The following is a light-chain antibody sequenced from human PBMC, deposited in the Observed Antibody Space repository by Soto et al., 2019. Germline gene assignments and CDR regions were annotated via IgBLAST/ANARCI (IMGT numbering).Light chain of an antibody. Sequence: EIVMTQSPATLSVSPGERATLSCRASQSLSSNLAWYQQKPGQAPRLLIYGASTRATGVPARFSGSGSGTEFTLTISSLQYEDFAVYYCQQYNNWPWTFGQGTKVEFE. V-gene: IGKV3-15*01. CDR2: GAS. J-gene: IGKJ1*01. CDR1: QSLSSN. CDR3: QQYNNWPWT.